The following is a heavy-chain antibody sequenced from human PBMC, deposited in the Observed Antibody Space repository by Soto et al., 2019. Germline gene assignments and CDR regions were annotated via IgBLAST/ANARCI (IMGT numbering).Heavy chain of an antibody. D-gene: IGHD3-22*01. J-gene: IGHJ3*01. V-gene: IGHV2-70*04. CDR2: IDWDDDE. CDR3: ARPPGVQYDSSGSADAFDV. CDR1: GFSLIGSGMR. Sequence: SGPTLVNPTHTLTLTCSFSGFSLIGSGMRVSWLRQPPGKSLEWLARIDWDDDEFYSTSLRSRLTISKDTSKNQVVLTMTNLAPVDPATYYCARPPGVQYDSSGSADAFDVWGQGTMVTVS.